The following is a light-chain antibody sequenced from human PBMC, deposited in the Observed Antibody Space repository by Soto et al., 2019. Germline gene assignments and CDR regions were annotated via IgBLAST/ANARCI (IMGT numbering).Light chain of an antibody. CDR3: QQYNIWPIT. J-gene: IGKJ5*01. Sequence: EVVMTQSPATLSVSPGERVTLSCRSSQSVADNLAWFQQKPGQGPRLLIYGASTRATGIPARFSGSGSETDFTLTISSLRSEDSAVYHCQQYNIWPITFGQGTRLEIK. CDR2: GAS. CDR1: QSVADN. V-gene: IGKV3-15*01.